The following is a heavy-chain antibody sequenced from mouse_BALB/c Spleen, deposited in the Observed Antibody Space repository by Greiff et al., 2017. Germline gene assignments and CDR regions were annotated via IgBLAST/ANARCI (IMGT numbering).Heavy chain of an antibody. V-gene: IGHV5-6-4*01. CDR1: GFTFSSYT. CDR2: ISSGGSYT. J-gene: IGHJ4*01. CDR3: TREDPTGYYAMDY. Sequence: EVKLMESGGGLVKPGGSLKLSCAASGFTFSSYTMSWVRQTPEKRLEWVATISSGGSYTYYPDSVKGRFTISRDNAKNTLYLQMSSLKSEDTAMYYCTREDPTGYYAMDYWGQGTSVTVSS.